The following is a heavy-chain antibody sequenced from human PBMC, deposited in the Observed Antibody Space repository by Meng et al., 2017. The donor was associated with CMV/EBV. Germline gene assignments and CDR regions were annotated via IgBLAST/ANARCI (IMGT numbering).Heavy chain of an antibody. V-gene: IGHV4-30-4*08. J-gene: IGHJ4*02. CDR2: IYYSGST. CDR1: GGSISSGDYY. D-gene: IGHD3-3*01. CDR3: ARDNRRGGVDY. Sequence: LQKPGPGLVTPSHTPSLTSTVSGGSISSGDYYWSWIRQPPGKGLEWIGYIYYSGSTYYNPSLKSRVTISVDTSKNQFSLKLSSVTAADTAVYYCARDNRRGGVDYWGQGTLVTVSS.